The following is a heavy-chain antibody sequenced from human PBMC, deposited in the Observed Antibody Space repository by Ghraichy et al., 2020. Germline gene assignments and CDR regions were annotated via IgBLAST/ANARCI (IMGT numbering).Heavy chain of an antibody. D-gene: IGHD4-17*01. J-gene: IGHJ3*02. CDR2: INHSGST. CDR1: GGSFSGNY. V-gene: IGHV4-34*01. CDR3: ATNLTVTTSAFDI. Sequence: SETLSLTCAVYGGSFSGNYWTWIRQPPGKGLEWIGEINHSGSTNYNPSLTSRVTISVDTSKNQFSLRLTSVTAADTAVYYCATNLTVTTSAFDIWGQGTMVTVSS.